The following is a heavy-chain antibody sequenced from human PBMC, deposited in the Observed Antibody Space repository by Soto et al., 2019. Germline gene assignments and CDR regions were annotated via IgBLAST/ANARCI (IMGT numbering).Heavy chain of an antibody. Sequence: ASVKVSCKVSGYTLTELSMHWVRQAPGKGLEWMGGFDPEDGETIYAQKFQGRVTMTEDTSTDTAYMELSSLRSEDTAVFYCAKGGHSSGPPPLDYWGQGTLVTVSS. CDR2: FDPEDGET. CDR1: GYTLTELS. J-gene: IGHJ4*02. CDR3: AKGGHSSGPPPLDY. D-gene: IGHD6-19*01. V-gene: IGHV1-24*01.